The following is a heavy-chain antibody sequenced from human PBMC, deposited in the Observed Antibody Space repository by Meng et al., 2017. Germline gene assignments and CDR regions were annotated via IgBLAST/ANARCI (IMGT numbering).Heavy chain of an antibody. CDR2: INHIERN. Sequence: VFRASFSVYDGIRIRQPPGRGLEWIGEINHIERNNYNPSLKSRVTISVDTCKDQFSLKLSYVIAADTAVYYCARVGKVVTAPLTYWGQGTLVTVSS. J-gene: IGHJ4*02. V-gene: IGHV4-34*01. CDR1: RASFSVYD. CDR3: ARVGKVVTAPLTY. D-gene: IGHD2-21*02.